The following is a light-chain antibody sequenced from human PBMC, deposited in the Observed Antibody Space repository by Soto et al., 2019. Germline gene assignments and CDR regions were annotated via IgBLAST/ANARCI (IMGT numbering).Light chain of an antibody. CDR2: AAS. CDR3: HRSVSPLWT. V-gene: IGKV1-39*01. CDR1: QSISNY. Sequence: DIQMTQSPSSLSASVGDRVTITCRASQSISNYLNWYQQKPGKAPKLLIYAASSMQSGVPSRFSGSGSETDFPLTISRLQPDDSATCYCHRSVSPLWTFGQGTKVEV. J-gene: IGKJ1*01.